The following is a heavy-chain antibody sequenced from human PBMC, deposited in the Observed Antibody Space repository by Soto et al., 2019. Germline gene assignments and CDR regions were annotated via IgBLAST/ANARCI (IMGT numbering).Heavy chain of an antibody. D-gene: IGHD5-18*01. CDR1: GFTFSSYA. Sequence: QVQLVESGGGVVQPGRSLRLSCAASGFTFSSYAMHWVRQAPGKGLERVAVISYDGSNKYYADSVKGRFTISRDNSKNTLYLQMNSLRAEDTAVYYCARDPLWGTVMVLWYFDLWGRGTLVTVSS. V-gene: IGHV3-30-3*01. J-gene: IGHJ2*01. CDR3: ARDPLWGTVMVLWYFDL. CDR2: ISYDGSNK.